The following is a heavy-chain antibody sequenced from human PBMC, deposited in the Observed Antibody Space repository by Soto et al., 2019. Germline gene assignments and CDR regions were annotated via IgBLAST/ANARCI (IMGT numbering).Heavy chain of an antibody. D-gene: IGHD4-17*01. CDR2: ISASTNTI. CDR1: GFTFSDYS. CDR3: VRPYKLGPVTKSRFEY. J-gene: IGHJ4*02. Sequence: GGSLRLSCAASGFTFSDYSMNWVRQAPGKGLEWVAHISASTNTIYYADSVKGRFTISRDNAGDSLYLQMGSLTDEDTAVYYCVRPYKLGPVTKSRFEYSGRVTLVTFSS. V-gene: IGHV3-48*02.